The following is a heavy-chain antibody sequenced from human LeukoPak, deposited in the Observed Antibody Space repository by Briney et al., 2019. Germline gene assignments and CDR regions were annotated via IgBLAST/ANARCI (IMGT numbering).Heavy chain of an antibody. Sequence: ASVKVSCKASGYTFTSYYMHWVRQAPGQGLEWMGIINPSGGSTSCAQKFQGRVTMTRDTSTSTVYMELSSLRSEDTAVYYCAREGYSYGPFDYWGQGTLVTVSS. CDR1: GYTFTSYY. V-gene: IGHV1-46*01. CDR3: AREGYSYGPFDY. CDR2: INPSGGST. D-gene: IGHD5-18*01. J-gene: IGHJ4*02.